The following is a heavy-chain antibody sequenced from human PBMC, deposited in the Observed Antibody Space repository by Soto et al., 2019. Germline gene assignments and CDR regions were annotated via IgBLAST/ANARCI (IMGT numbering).Heavy chain of an antibody. J-gene: IGHJ3*01. CDR2: ISTAGIT. CDR1: GFTFTAKY. Sequence: GGSLSLSCSVSGFTFTAKYMIWVRQAPGKDLEWVSAISTAGITSYADSVRGRLSIFRDKTKNTLSLQMDTLKVDDTAVYYCAASVTAPGGFDVWGQGTTVTVSS. CDR3: AASVTAPGGFDV. V-gene: IGHV3-53*01. D-gene: IGHD2-21*02.